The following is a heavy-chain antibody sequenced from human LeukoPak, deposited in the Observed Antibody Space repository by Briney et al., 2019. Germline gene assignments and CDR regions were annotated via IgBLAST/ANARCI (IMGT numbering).Heavy chain of an antibody. J-gene: IGHJ4*02. CDR3: ARDISSSWYIDY. CDR1: GFTFSSYS. D-gene: IGHD6-13*01. CDR2: IRSSSGII. V-gene: IGHV3-48*02. Sequence: TGGSLRLSCAASGFTFSSYSMNWVRQAPGKGLEWVSYIRSSSGIIYYADSVKGRFTISRDNAKNSLYLHMNSLRDDDTAVYYCARDISSSWYIDYWGQGTLVTVSS.